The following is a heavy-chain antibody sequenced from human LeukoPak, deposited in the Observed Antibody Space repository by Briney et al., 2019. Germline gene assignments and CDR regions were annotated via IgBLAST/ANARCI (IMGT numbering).Heavy chain of an antibody. CDR3: ARDGATGLRGDY. J-gene: IGHJ4*02. CDR1: GFTYRNYE. CDR2: ISSSSSYI. Sequence: SGGSLRLSCAASGFTYRNYEMNWVRQAPGKGLEWVSSISSSSSYIYYADSVKGRFTISRDNAKNSLYLQMNSLRAEDTAVYYCARDGATGLRGDYWGQGTLVTVSS. V-gene: IGHV3-21*01. D-gene: IGHD4-17*01.